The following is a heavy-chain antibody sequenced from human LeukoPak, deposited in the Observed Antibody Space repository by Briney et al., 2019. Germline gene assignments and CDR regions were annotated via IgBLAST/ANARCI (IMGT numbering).Heavy chain of an antibody. CDR1: GFAFSNFA. Sequence: PGRSLRLSCAASGFAFSNFAMHWVRQAPGKGLEWVAVVSYEGTIKYYTDSAKGRFTISRDNSNNIISLQMNNLTTEDTATYYCAREKFDSWGQGTLVTVSP. CDR2: VSYEGTIK. V-gene: IGHV3-30*14. CDR3: AREKFDS. J-gene: IGHJ5*01.